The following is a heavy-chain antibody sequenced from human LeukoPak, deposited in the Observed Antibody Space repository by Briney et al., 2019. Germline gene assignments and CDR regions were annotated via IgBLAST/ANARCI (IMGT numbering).Heavy chain of an antibody. J-gene: IGHJ5*02. CDR2: IYTSGST. D-gene: IGHD6-13*01. CDR3: ARRDNSWYLDWFDP. Sequence: SETLSLTCTVSGGSISSYYWSWIRQPAGKGLEWIGRIYTSGSTNYDPSLKSRVTMSVDTSKNQFSLKLSSVTAADTAVYYCARRDNSWYLDWFDPWGQGTLVTVSS. V-gene: IGHV4-4*07. CDR1: GGSISSYY.